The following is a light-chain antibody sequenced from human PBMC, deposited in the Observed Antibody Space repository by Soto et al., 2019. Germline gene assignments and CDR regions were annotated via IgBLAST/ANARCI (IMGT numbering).Light chain of an antibody. V-gene: IGKV3-15*01. Sequence: EIVMTQSPATLSVSPGERATLSCRASQSVSSNLAWYQQKPGQAPRLLIYGASTRATGIPARFSGSGSGKEFPLNNSSLQSEDFAVYYCQQYNNWYTFGQGTKLEIK. CDR2: GAS. J-gene: IGKJ2*01. CDR3: QQYNNWYT. CDR1: QSVSSN.